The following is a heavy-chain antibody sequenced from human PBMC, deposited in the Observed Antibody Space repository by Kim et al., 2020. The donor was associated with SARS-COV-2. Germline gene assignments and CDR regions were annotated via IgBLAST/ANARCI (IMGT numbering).Heavy chain of an antibody. CDR3: AKDRGGSGWPVFDC. J-gene: IGHJ4*02. CDR2: IRASAETT. V-gene: IGHV3-23*01. D-gene: IGHD6-19*01. CDR1: GFTLSNNA. Sequence: GGSLRLSCAASGFTLSNNAMSWVRQAPGRGLEWVSTIRASAETTYYAGSVNGRCTISRDISKHTLYLQLSSLRADDTAIYYCAKDRGGSGWPVFDCWGQ.